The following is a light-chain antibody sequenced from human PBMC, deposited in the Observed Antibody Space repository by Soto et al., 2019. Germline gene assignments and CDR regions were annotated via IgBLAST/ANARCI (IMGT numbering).Light chain of an antibody. J-gene: IGLJ1*01. CDR2: EVS. CDR1: SSDVGGYNY. V-gene: IGLV2-14*01. Sequence: QSALTQPASVSGSPGQSITISCTGTSSDVGGYNYVSWYQQHPGKAPKLMIYEVSYRPSGVSNRFSGPKSGNTASLTISGLQAEDEADYYCCSYTTSSTYVFGTGTKLTVL. CDR3: CSYTTSSTYV.